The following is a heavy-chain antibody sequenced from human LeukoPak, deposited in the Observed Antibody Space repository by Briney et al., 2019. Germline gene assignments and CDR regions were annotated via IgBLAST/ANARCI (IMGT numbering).Heavy chain of an antibody. Sequence: GGSLRLSCAASGFTFSSYSMNWVRQAPGKGLEWVSSISSGSCYIYYADSVKGRFTISRDNAKNSLYLQMNSLRAEDTAVYYCARAEAGPIDYWGQGTLVTVSS. CDR1: GFTFSSYS. D-gene: IGHD1-14*01. CDR3: ARAEAGPIDY. CDR2: ISSGSCYI. V-gene: IGHV3-21*01. J-gene: IGHJ4*02.